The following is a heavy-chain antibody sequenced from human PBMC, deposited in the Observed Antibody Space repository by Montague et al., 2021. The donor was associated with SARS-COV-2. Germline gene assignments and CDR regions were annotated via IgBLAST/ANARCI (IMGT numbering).Heavy chain of an antibody. J-gene: IGHJ5*02. CDR2: IYYSGST. D-gene: IGHD1-1*01. Sequence: SETLSLTCDGAGDCSRSATYYWAWIRQPPGRGLEWIGNIYYSGSTMYNPSLKSRVTMSVDTSKNQFSLHLNLVTAADTAVYYCARRLPGLEPPFDPWGQGTLVIVSS. CDR3: ARRLPGLEPPFDP. CDR1: GDCSRSATYY. V-gene: IGHV4-39*01.